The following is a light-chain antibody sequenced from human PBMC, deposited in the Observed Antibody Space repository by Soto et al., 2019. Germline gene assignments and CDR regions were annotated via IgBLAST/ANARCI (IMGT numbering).Light chain of an antibody. J-gene: IGLJ3*02. CDR1: SSDIGRYDY. Sequence: QSALTQPASVIGSPGQSITISCTGTSSDIGRYDYVSWFQQHPGRAPRLLIYEVINRPSGVSTRFSGSKSGSTASLTISGLQAEDEADFYCCSFTSSKTWVFGGGTKLTVL. V-gene: IGLV2-14*01. CDR3: CSFTSSKTWV. CDR2: EVI.